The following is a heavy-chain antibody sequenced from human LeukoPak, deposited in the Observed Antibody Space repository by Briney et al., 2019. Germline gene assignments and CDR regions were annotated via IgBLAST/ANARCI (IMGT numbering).Heavy chain of an antibody. CDR2: INHSGST. D-gene: IGHD1-26*01. V-gene: IGHV4-34*01. J-gene: IGHJ4*02. CDR1: GGSFSGYY. Sequence: PSETLSLTCADYGGSFSGYYWSWLRQPPGRGLDSIREINHSGSTNYNPSLKSRVTISVDTSKNQFSLKLSSVSAADTAVYYCARGLVGAPGDYWGQGTLVTVSS. CDR3: ARGLVGAPGDY.